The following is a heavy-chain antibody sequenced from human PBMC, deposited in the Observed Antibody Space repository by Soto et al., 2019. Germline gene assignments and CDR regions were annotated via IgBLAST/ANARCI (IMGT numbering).Heavy chain of an antibody. CDR2: INSDGSST. J-gene: IGHJ3*02. V-gene: IGHV3-74*01. CDR1: GFTFSSYW. Sequence: GGSLRLSCAASGFTFSSYWMHWVRQAPGKGLVWVSRINSDGSSTSYADSVKGRFTISRDNAKNTLYLQMNSLRAEDTAVYYCAREIGDYYDSSAFDIWGQGTMVTVSS. D-gene: IGHD3-22*01. CDR3: AREIGDYYDSSAFDI.